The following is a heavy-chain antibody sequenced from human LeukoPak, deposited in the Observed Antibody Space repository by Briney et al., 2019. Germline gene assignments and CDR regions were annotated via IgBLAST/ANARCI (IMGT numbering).Heavy chain of an antibody. CDR3: ARGETAFDY. CDR1: GDSVSSNSAA. Sequence: SQTLSLTCAISGDSVSSNSAAWNWIRQSPPRGLEWLGRTYYRSKWYNDYALSVKSRVTINLDTSKNQFSLQLNSVIPEDTAVYYCARGETAFDYWGQGTLVTVSS. D-gene: IGHD1-14*01. V-gene: IGHV6-1*01. CDR2: TYYRSKWYN. J-gene: IGHJ4*02.